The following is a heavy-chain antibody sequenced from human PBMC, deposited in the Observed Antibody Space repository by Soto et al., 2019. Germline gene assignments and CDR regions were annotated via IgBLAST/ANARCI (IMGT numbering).Heavy chain of an antibody. CDR3: ARYYDFWSGYYYYGMDV. CDR2: ISSSSYI. D-gene: IGHD3-3*01. CDR1: GFTFSSYS. V-gene: IGHV3-21*01. Sequence: GGSLRLSCAASGFTFSSYSMNLVRQAPGKGLEWVSSISSSSYIYYADSVKGRFTISRDNAKNSLYLQMNSLRAEDTAVYYCARYYDFWSGYYYYGMDVWGQGTTVTVSS. J-gene: IGHJ6*02.